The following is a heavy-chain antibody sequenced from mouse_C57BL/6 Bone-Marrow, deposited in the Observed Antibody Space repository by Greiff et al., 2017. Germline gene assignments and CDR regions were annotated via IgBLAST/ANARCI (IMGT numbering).Heavy chain of an antibody. D-gene: IGHD1-1*01. J-gene: IGHJ1*03. CDR3: ARWYGSSPYWYFDV. CDR2: IDPSDSYT. V-gene: IGHV1-59*01. Sequence: VQLQQPGADLVRPGTSVKLSCKASGYTFTSYWMHWVKQRPGQGLEWIGVIDPSDSYTNYNQKFKGKATLTVDTSSSTAYMQLSSLTSEDSAVYYCARWYGSSPYWYFDVWGTGTTVTVSS. CDR1: GYTFTSYW.